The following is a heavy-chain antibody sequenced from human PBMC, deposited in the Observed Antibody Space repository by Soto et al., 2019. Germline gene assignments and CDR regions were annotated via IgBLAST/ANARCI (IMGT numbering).Heavy chain of an antibody. CDR3: ARVLFGRGNWFDP. D-gene: IGHD3-3*01. V-gene: IGHV4-59*12. J-gene: IGHJ5*02. CDR2: IYHSGST. CDR1: GGSISSYY. Sequence: SETLSLTCTVSGGSISSYYWSWIRQPPGKGLEWIAYIYHSGSTYYNPSLKSRVTISVDRSKNQFSLKLSSMTAADTAVYYCARVLFGRGNWFDPWGQGTLVTVSS.